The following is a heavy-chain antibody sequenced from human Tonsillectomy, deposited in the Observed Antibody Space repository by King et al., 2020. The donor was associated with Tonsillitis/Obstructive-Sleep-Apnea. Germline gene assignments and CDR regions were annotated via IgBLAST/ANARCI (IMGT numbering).Heavy chain of an antibody. CDR3: AKNHGYYDSSGYSLRALDY. J-gene: IGHJ4*02. D-gene: IGHD3-22*01. CDR1: GFTFSSYG. CDR2: ISYDGSNK. Sequence: VQLVESGGGVVQPGRSLRLSCAAPGFTFSSYGMHWVRQAPGKGLEWVAVISYDGSNKYYADSVKGRFTISRDNSKNTLYLQMNSLRAEDTAVYYCAKNHGYYDSSGYSLRALDYWGQGTLVTVSS. V-gene: IGHV3-30*18.